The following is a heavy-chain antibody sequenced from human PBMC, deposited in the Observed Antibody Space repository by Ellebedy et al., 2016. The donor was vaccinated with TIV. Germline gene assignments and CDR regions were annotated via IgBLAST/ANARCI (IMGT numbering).Heavy chain of an antibody. CDR2: IYYSGST. CDR1: GGSISSSSYY. V-gene: IGHV4-39*01. Sequence: SETLSLTXTVSGGSISSSSYYWGWIRQPPGKGLEWIGSIYYSGSTYYNPSLKSRVTISVDTSKNQFSLKLSSVTAADTAVYYCARHWAFVVVPAATRHFDYWGQGTLVTVSS. D-gene: IGHD2-2*01. CDR3: ARHWAFVVVPAATRHFDY. J-gene: IGHJ4*02.